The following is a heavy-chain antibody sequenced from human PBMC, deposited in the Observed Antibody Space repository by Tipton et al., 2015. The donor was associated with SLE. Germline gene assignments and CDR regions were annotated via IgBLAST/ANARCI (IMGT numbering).Heavy chain of an antibody. CDR3: ARHVLDCSSSSCYGDH. D-gene: IGHD2-2*01. CDR1: GYFFSSSW. Sequence: QLVQSGAEVKKPGESLKISCKGSGYFFSSSWIGWVRQMPGKGLEWMGIIYPGDSDTRYSPSFQGHVIISVDKSINTSYLQWSSLKASDTATYYCARHVLDCSSSSCYGDHWGQGTLVSVSS. CDR2: IYPGDSDT. V-gene: IGHV5-51*03. J-gene: IGHJ4*02.